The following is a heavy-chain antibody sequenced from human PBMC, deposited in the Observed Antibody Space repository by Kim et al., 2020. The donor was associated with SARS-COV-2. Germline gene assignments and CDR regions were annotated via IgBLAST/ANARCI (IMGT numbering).Heavy chain of an antibody. J-gene: IGHJ4*02. D-gene: IGHD3-10*01. V-gene: IGHV3-21*01. CDR1: GFTFSSYS. CDR2: ISSSSSYI. CDR3: ARGRVLVTMVRGVIPYFDY. Sequence: GGSLRPSCAASGFTFSSYSMNWVRQAPGKGLEWVSSISSSSSYIYYADSVKGRSTISRDNAKNSLYLQMNSLRAEDTAVYYCARGRVLVTMVRGVIPYFDYWGQGTLVTVSS.